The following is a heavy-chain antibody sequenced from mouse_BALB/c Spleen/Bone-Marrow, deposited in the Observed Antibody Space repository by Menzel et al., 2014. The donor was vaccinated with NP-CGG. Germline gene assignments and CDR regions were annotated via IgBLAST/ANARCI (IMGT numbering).Heavy chain of an antibody. J-gene: IGHJ4*01. D-gene: IGHD2-3*01. Sequence: EVMLVESGPELVEPGASVKISCKASGYSFTGYFMNWVMQSHGKSLEWIGRINPYNGDTFYNQKFKGKATLTVDKSSSTAHMELRSLASEDSAVYYCARGGLLRAMDYWGQGTSVTVSS. CDR1: GYSFTGYF. CDR3: ARGGLLRAMDY. CDR2: INPYNGDT. V-gene: IGHV1-20*02.